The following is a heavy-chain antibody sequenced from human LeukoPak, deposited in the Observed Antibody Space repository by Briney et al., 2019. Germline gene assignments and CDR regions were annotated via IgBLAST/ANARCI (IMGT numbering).Heavy chain of an antibody. CDR1: GFTFSNAW. J-gene: IGHJ4*02. D-gene: IGHD6-19*01. V-gene: IGHV3-30*18. Sequence: GGSLRLSCAASGFTFSNAWMSWVRQPPGRGLEWVAMTSHDESDKYYADSVKGRFTISRDNSKNTLYLQMSSLRAEDTAVYFCAKDIWGSGWYNYFDFWGQGTLVTVSS. CDR2: TSHDESDK. CDR3: AKDIWGSGWYNYFDF.